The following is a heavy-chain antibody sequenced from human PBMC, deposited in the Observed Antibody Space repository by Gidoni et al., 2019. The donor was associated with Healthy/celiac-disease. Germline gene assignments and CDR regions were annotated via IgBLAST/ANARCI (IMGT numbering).Heavy chain of an antibody. D-gene: IGHD3-22*01. Sequence: QVQLQQWGAGLLKPSEPLSLTCAVHGGSFSGYYWSWIRQPPGKGLEWIGEINHSGSTNYNPSLKSRVTISVDTSKNQFSLKLSSVTAADTAVYYCARGLPYYYDSSGYRRGMDVWGQGTTVTVSS. CDR2: INHSGST. V-gene: IGHV4-34*01. CDR1: GGSFSGYY. J-gene: IGHJ6*02. CDR3: ARGLPYYYDSSGYRRGMDV.